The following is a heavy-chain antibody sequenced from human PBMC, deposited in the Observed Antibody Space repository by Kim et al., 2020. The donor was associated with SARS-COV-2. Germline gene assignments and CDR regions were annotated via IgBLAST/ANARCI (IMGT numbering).Heavy chain of an antibody. J-gene: IGHJ4*02. D-gene: IGHD6-13*01. CDR3: ARDSRIAAAGTAHDY. CDR2: ISYDGSNK. V-gene: IGHV3-33*05. CDR1: GFTFSSYG. Sequence: GGSLRLSCAASGFTFSSYGMHWVRQAPGKGLEWVAVISYDGSNKYYADSVKGRFTISRDNSKNTLYLQMNSLRAEDTAVYYCARDSRIAAAGTAHDYWGQGTLVTVSS.